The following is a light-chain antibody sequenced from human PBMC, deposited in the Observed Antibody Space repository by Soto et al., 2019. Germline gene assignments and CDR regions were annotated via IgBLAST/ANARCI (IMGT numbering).Light chain of an antibody. CDR1: SSDIGVYNY. Sequence: QSVLTQPASVSGSPGQSITISCTGTSSDIGVYNYVSWYQQHPGKAPKLVICEVSNRPSGVSSRFSGSKSGNTASLTISGLQAEDEADYFCSSYSISTAYLFGTGTKLTVL. J-gene: IGLJ1*01. CDR2: EVS. V-gene: IGLV2-14*01. CDR3: SSYSISTAYL.